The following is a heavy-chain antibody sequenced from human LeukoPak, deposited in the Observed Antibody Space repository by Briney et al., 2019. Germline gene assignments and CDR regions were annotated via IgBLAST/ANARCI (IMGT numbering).Heavy chain of an antibody. CDR3: AASITMFDY. J-gene: IGHJ4*02. Sequence: GGSLRLSCAASGFTFSRYWMSWVRQAPGKGLEWVANIKEDGTVKYYVESVKGRFTIARDNAKNSLYLQMNSLRAEDTAVYYCAASITMFDYWGQGTLVTVSS. CDR1: GFTFSRYW. D-gene: IGHD3-10*01. V-gene: IGHV3-7*02. CDR2: IKEDGTVK.